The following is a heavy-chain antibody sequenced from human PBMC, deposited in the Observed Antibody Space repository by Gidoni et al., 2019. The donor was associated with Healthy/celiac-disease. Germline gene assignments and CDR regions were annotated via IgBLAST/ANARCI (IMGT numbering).Heavy chain of an antibody. V-gene: IGHV5-51*03. CDR3: ARVLDTAMANDAFDI. Sequence: VQLVQSGAEVKKPGESLKISCKGSGYSFTSYWIGWVSQMPGKGLEWRGIIYPGDSDTRYSPSFQGQVTISADKSISTAYLQWSSLKASDTAMYYCARVLDTAMANDAFDIWGQGTMVTVSS. CDR1: GYSFTSYW. CDR2: IYPGDSDT. D-gene: IGHD5-18*01. J-gene: IGHJ3*02.